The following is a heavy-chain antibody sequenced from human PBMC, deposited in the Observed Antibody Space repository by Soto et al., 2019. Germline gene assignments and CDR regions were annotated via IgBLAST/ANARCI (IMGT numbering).Heavy chain of an antibody. CDR3: ARGYGQWLRSRGIDY. CDR2: INHSGST. CDR1: GFSLSNARMG. D-gene: IGHD5-12*01. Sequence: SGPTLVNPTETRTLTCTVSGFSLSNARMGVSWIRQPPGKGLEWIGEINHSGSTNYNPSLKSRVTISVDTSKNQFSLKLSSVTAADTAVYYCARGYGQWLRSRGIDYWGQGTLVTVSS. V-gene: IGHV4-4*02. J-gene: IGHJ4*02.